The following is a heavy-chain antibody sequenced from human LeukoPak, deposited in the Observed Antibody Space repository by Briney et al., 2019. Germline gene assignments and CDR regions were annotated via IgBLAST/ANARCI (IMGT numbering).Heavy chain of an antibody. CDR2: IWYDGSSK. D-gene: IGHD1-26*01. Sequence: GRSLRLSCAASGFTFSSYGMHWVRQAPGKGLEWVALIWYDGSSKHYADSVRGRFTISRDNSKNTLYLQMNSLRAEDTAVYYCAKRASGKYFDNWGQGTLVTVSS. CDR3: AKRASGKYFDN. J-gene: IGHJ4*02. CDR1: GFTFSSYG. V-gene: IGHV3-33*06.